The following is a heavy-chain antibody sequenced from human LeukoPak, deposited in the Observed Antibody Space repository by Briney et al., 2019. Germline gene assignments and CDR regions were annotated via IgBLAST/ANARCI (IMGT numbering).Heavy chain of an antibody. Sequence: GGSLRLSCAASGFTFSSYGMHWVRQAPGKGLEWVAFIRDDGSNKYYADSVKGRFTISRDNSKNTLYLQMNSLRAEDTAVYYCAKDNLWFGEGDPGGRYFDYWGQGTLVTVSS. CDR2: IRDDGSNK. V-gene: IGHV3-30*02. D-gene: IGHD3-10*01. CDR3: AKDNLWFGEGDPGGRYFDY. CDR1: GFTFSSYG. J-gene: IGHJ4*02.